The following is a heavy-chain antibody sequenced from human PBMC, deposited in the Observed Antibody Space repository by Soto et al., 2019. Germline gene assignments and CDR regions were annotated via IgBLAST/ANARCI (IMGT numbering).Heavy chain of an antibody. CDR2: INHSGST. CDR1: GGSFSGYH. CDR3: ARVYYDMLSGYYIDY. V-gene: IGHV4-34*01. Sequence: QVQLQQWGAGLLKPSETLSLTCAVYGGSFSGYHWSWIRQPPGKGLEWIGEINHSGSTNYNTSLKSRVRMSVDTSRNQFALHLISVTAADTAMYYCARVYYDMLSGYYIDYWGQGTLVTVSS. J-gene: IGHJ4*02. D-gene: IGHD3-9*01.